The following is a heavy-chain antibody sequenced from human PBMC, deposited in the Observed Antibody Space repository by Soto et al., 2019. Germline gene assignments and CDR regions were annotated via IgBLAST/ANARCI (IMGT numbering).Heavy chain of an antibody. Sequence: SLRLSCEASGFTFYDYGMHSVRQAPGKGLEWVSGISWNSGSIGYADSVKGRFIISRDNAKNSLYLQMNNLRPEDTAFYFCDKVATTHTFGPLDPWGQGTLVTVSS. D-gene: IGHD1-1*01. V-gene: IGHV3-9*01. CDR1: GFTFYDYG. CDR3: DKVATTHTFGPLDP. CDR2: ISWNSGSI. J-gene: IGHJ5*02.